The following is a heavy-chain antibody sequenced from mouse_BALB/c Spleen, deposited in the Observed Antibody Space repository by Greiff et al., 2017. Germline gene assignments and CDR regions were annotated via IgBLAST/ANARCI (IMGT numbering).Heavy chain of an antibody. V-gene: IGHV3-6*02. J-gene: IGHJ1*01. D-gene: IGHD2-3*01. CDR3: ARWLLSDWYFDV. Sequence: DVQLQESGPGLVKPSQSLSLTCSVTGYSITSCYYWNWIRQFPGNKLEWMGYISYDGSNNYNPSLKNRISITRDTSKNQFFLKLNSVTTEDTATYYCARWLLSDWYFDVWGAGTTVTVSS. CDR2: ISYDGSN. CDR1: GYSITSCYY.